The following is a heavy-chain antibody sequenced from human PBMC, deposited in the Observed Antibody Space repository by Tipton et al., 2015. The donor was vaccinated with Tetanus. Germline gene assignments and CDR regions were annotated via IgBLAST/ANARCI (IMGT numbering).Heavy chain of an antibody. D-gene: IGHD1-26*01. CDR2: ISGSGGST. Sequence: GSLRLSCAASGFTFSSYAMSWVRQAPGKGLEWVSAISGSGGSTYYADSVKGRFTISRDNSKNTLYLQMNSLRAEDTAVYYCAKVVGRWVELPTNGYIQHWCQGTLVTFSS. J-gene: IGHJ1*01. V-gene: IGHV3-23*01. CDR3: AKVVGRWVELPTNGYIQH. CDR1: GFTFSSYA.